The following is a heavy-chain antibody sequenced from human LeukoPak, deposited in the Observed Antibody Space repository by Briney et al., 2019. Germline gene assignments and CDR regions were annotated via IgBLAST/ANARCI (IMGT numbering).Heavy chain of an antibody. D-gene: IGHD3-22*01. CDR1: GYTFTTYY. J-gene: IGHJ4*02. CDR2: TNPSGGTT. CDR3: ARALVPRDSSGYYWGNYFDY. V-gene: IGHV1-46*01. Sequence: ASVKVSCKASGYTFTTYYMRWVRQAPGQGLEWMRITNPSGGTTSYPQKFRGRVSMTSDTSTTTVYMELSSLRSEDTAVYYCARALVPRDSSGYYWGNYFDYWGQGTLVTVSS.